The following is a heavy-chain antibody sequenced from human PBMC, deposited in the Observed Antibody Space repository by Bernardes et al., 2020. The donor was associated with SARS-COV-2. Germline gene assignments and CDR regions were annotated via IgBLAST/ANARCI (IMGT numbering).Heavy chain of an antibody. CDR2: ISYDGSNK. D-gene: IGHD3-10*01. Sequence: GGSLRLSCAASGFTFSSYAMHWVRQAPGKGLEWVAVISYDGSNKYYADSVKGRFTISRDNSKNTLYLQMNSLRAEDTAVYYCARDSYYYGSGSQDYYYGMDVWGQGTTVTVSS. CDR1: GFTFSSYA. V-gene: IGHV3-30-3*01. J-gene: IGHJ6*02. CDR3: ARDSYYYGSGSQDYYYGMDV.